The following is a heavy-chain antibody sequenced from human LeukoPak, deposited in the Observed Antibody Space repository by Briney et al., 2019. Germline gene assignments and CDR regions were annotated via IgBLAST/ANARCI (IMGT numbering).Heavy chain of an antibody. CDR1: GFTFSSYS. D-gene: IGHD2-15*01. Sequence: GGSLRLSCAASGFTFSSYSMNWVRQAPGKGLEWVSSISSSSSYIYYADSVKGRFTISRENAKNSLYLQMNSLRAEDTAVYYCAKAPCGGGSCSLGFFDYWGQGTLVTVSS. V-gene: IGHV3-21*01. CDR3: AKAPCGGGSCSLGFFDY. J-gene: IGHJ4*02. CDR2: ISSSSSYI.